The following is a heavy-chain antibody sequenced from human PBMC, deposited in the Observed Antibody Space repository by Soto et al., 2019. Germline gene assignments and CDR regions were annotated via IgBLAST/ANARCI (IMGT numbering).Heavy chain of an antibody. CDR3: AKDRTPKRPFWFFDL. CDR2: INPSGTST. Sequence: ASVKVSCKASGFTFTSHWMHWVRQAPGQGLEWMGVINPSGTSTIYAQTFQGRVTMTRDTSASTVYLELSSLRSEDTAVYYCAKDRTPKRPFWFFDLWGRGTLVTVS. V-gene: IGHV1-46*01. J-gene: IGHJ2*01. CDR1: GFTFTSHW.